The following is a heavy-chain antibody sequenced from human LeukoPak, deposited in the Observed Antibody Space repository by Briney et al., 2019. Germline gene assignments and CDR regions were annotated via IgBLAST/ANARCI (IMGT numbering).Heavy chain of an antibody. Sequence: ASVKVSCKASGYTFTGYYMHWVRQAPGQGLEWMGWINPNSGGTNYAQKFQGRVTMTRDTSISTAYMELSRLRSDDTAVYYCARDQDSGYDSYDYWGQGTLVTVSS. D-gene: IGHD5-12*01. CDR3: ARDQDSGYDSYDY. CDR1: GYTFTGYY. CDR2: INPNSGGT. V-gene: IGHV1-2*02. J-gene: IGHJ4*02.